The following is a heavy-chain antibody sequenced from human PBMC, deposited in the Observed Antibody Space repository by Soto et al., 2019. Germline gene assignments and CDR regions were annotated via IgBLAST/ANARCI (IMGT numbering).Heavy chain of an antibody. CDR2: ISYDGSNK. CDR1: GFTFSSYA. CDR3: ARETDYYGSGTSYYYGMDV. Sequence: QVQLVESGGGVVQPGRSLRLSCAASGFTFSSYAMHWVRQAPGKGLEWVAVISYDGSNKYYADSVKGRFTISRDNSKITLYLQMNSLRAEDTAVYYCARETDYYGSGTSYYYGMDVWGQGTTVTVSS. V-gene: IGHV3-30-3*01. J-gene: IGHJ6*02. D-gene: IGHD3-10*01.